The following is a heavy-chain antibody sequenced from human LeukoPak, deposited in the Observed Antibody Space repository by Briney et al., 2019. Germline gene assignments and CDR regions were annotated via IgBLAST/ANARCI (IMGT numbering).Heavy chain of an antibody. Sequence: ASVKVSCKASGYTFTGHYIHWVRQAPGQGLEWMGFINPSGSSAAYAQKFQGRLTMTRDMFTSTDYMELTSLTSDDTAVYYCARDNSVGETAWWFDPWGQGTLVTVSS. CDR3: ARDNSVGETAWWFDP. V-gene: IGHV1-46*01. CDR2: INPSGSSA. J-gene: IGHJ5*02. D-gene: IGHD1-26*01. CDR1: GYTFTGHY.